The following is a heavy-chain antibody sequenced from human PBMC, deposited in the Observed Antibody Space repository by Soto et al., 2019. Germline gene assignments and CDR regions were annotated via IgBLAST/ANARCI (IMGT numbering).Heavy chain of an antibody. J-gene: IGHJ4*02. CDR2: ISSSGSTI. CDR3: ARDVSGMYYYYSSGPDDY. V-gene: IGHV3-11*01. Sequence: QVQLVETGGGLVKPGGSLRLSCAASGFTFSDYYMSWIRQAPGKGLEWVSYISSSGSTIYYADSVKGRFTISRDNAKNSLSLQMNRLRAEETAVYYCARDVSGMYYYYSSGPDDYWGQGSLVTVSS. CDR1: GFTFSDYY. D-gene: IGHD3-22*01.